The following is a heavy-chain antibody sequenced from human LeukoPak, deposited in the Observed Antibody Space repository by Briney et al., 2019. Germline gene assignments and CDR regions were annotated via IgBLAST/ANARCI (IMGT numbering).Heavy chain of an antibody. Sequence: GGSLRLSCAASGFTFSSYAMSWVRQAPGKGLEWVSAISGSGGSTYYADSVKGRFTISRDSSKNTLYLQMNSLRAEDTAVYYCAKWIAVAGTGEDWFDPWGQGTLVTVSS. V-gene: IGHV3-23*01. J-gene: IGHJ5*02. D-gene: IGHD6-19*01. CDR3: AKWIAVAGTGEDWFDP. CDR2: ISGSGGST. CDR1: GFTFSSYA.